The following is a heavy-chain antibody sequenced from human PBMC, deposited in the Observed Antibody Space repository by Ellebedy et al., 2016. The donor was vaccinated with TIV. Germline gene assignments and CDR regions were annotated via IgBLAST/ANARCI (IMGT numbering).Heavy chain of an antibody. V-gene: IGHV1-18*01. CDR3: ARDLGYSSGPSIPNWFDP. CDR1: GYMFTSYG. Sequence: ASVKVSCKASGYMFTSYGVSWVRQAPGQRFEWMGWISAYNGNTNYAQKFQGRVTMTTETSTSTAYMELRSLRSDDTAMYYCARDLGYSSGPSIPNWFDPWGQGTLVTVSS. J-gene: IGHJ5*02. CDR2: ISAYNGNT. D-gene: IGHD6-19*01.